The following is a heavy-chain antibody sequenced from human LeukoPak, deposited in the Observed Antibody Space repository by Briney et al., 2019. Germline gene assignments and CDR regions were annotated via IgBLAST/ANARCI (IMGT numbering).Heavy chain of an antibody. CDR2: IYYSGST. Sequence: SETLSLTCTVSGGSMSSYYWNWIRQLPGKGLEWIGYIYYSGSTNYNPSLKSRVTISVGTSKNQFPLYLSSVTAADTAVYYCARSSYGYNWFDPWGQGTLVTVSS. CDR1: GGSMSSYY. V-gene: IGHV4-59*08. D-gene: IGHD5-18*01. J-gene: IGHJ5*02. CDR3: ARSSYGYNWFDP.